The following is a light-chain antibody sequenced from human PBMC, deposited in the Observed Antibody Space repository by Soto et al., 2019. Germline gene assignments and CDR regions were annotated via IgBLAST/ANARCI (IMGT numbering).Light chain of an antibody. CDR3: QQYHFFWT. CDR1: RSISTW. J-gene: IGKJ1*01. CDR2: HAS. Sequence: DIQMTQSPSTLSASVGDRVTVTCRASRSISTWLAWYQQKPGNAPNLLLHHASILESGVPSRFSGSGSGTEFTLTISNLQPDDFATYYCQQYHFFWTFGQGTKVEIK. V-gene: IGKV1-5*01.